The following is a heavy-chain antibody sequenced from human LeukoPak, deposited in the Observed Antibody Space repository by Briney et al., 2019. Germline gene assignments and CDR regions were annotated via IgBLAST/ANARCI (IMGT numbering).Heavy chain of an antibody. V-gene: IGHV4-38-2*02. CDR3: ARQWFGESPFRYFDL. CDR2: IYHNGNT. D-gene: IGHD3-10*01. Sequence: SETLSLTCTVSTYSISSGYYWGWIRQPPGKGLEWIGNIYHNGNTYYNPSLKSRVTISVDTSKNQFSLKLSSVTAADTAVYYCARQWFGESPFRYFDLWGRGTLVTVSS. CDR1: TYSISSGYY. J-gene: IGHJ2*01.